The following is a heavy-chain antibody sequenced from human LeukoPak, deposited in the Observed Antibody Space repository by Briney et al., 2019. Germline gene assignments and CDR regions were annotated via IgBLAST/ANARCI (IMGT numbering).Heavy chain of an antibody. CDR3: ARDSPSRGWPLDY. CDR2: IYSGGST. J-gene: IGHJ4*02. Sequence: PGGSLRLSCAASGFTVSSNYMSWVRQAPGKGLEWVSVIYSGGSTYYADSVKGRFTISRDNSKNTLYLQMNSLRAEDTAVYYCARDSPSRGWPLDYWGQGTLVTVFS. CDR1: GFTVSSNY. D-gene: IGHD6-19*01. V-gene: IGHV3-66*02.